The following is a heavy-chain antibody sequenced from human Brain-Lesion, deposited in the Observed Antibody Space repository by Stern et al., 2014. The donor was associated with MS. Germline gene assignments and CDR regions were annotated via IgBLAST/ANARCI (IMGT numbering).Heavy chain of an antibody. D-gene: IGHD1-26*01. CDR3: ATGGRVGAPTYYGMDV. V-gene: IGHV1-24*01. J-gene: IGHJ6*02. Sequence: VQLVESGAEVKKPGASVKVSCKVSGYTLTEFSMHWVRQAPGKGLEWMGGFDPEDGETIYAQKFQGRVAMTEDKSTDTAYMELSSLRSEDTAVYYCATGGRVGAPTYYGMDVWGQGTAVTVSS. CDR1: GYTLTEFS. CDR2: FDPEDGET.